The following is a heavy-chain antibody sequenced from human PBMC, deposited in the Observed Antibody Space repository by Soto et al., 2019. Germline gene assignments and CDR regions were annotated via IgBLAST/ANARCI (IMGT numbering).Heavy chain of an antibody. J-gene: IGHJ3*02. CDR1: GFTFSSYA. D-gene: IGHD3-22*01. CDR2: ISYDGSNK. CDR3: ATVPYYYDSSGYITDASDI. Sequence: LRLSCAASGFTFSSYAMHWVRQAPGKGLEWVAVISYDGSNKYYADSVKGRFTISRDNSKNTLYLQMNSLRAEDTAVYYCATVPYYYDSSGYITDASDIWGQGTMVTVSS. V-gene: IGHV3-30-3*01.